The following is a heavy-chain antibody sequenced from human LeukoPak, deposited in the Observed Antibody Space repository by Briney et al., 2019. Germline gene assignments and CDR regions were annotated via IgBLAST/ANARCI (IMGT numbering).Heavy chain of an antibody. CDR1: GFTFSDSG. D-gene: IGHD2-21*01. J-gene: IGHJ4*02. V-gene: IGHV3-30*18. CDR3: AKDFRIGYSAHFDY. Sequence: GRSLRLSCAASGFTFSDSGIHWVRQAPGKGLEWVAVISYDGRNKHYADSVKGRFTISRDNSKNTLYLQMDSLRGEDTAVYYCAKDFRIGYSAHFDYWGQGALVTVSS. CDR2: ISYDGRNK.